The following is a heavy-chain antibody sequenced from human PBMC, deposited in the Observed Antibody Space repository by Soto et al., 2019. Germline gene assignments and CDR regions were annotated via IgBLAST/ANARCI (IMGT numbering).Heavy chain of an antibody. CDR1: GDRLDTYT. Sequence: ASVKGSCKASGDRLDTYTITWMRQAPGRGLEWMGIIHPSGGGSTYAHKFLGRVTMTRDTSTSTVFMELSSLRSADTAVYYCARGGHIAVVTDSFDYWGQGTLVTVSS. V-gene: IGHV1-46*02. J-gene: IGHJ4*02. CDR3: ARGGHIAVVTDSFDY. D-gene: IGHD2-21*02. CDR2: IHPSGGGS.